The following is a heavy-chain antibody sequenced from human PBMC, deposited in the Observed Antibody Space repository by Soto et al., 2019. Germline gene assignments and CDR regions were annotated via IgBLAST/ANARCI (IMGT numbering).Heavy chain of an antibody. CDR1: GFVFKNFA. Sequence: LRLSCVGSGFVFKNFAINWVRQPPGKGLEWVSVIRGTGLNTYYAASVKGRFNISRDNSKNTVYLQMDSLKVEDTAVYYCAKRASPANIDNWFDPWGPGTQVTVSS. V-gene: IGHV3-23*01. CDR2: IRGTGLNT. J-gene: IGHJ5*02. CDR3: AKRASPANIDNWFDP.